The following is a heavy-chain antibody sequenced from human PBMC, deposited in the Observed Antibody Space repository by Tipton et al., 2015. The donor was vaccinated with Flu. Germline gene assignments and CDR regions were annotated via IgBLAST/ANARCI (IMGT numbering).Heavy chain of an antibody. Sequence: SLRLSCAASGFSFSNYAMSWVRQAPGKGLVWVSRINIDGGITSYADSVTGRFTISRDNAKNTLYLQMNSLRAEDTAVYYCAREISSEGGFWGQGTLVTVSS. J-gene: IGHJ4*02. D-gene: IGHD5-12*01. V-gene: IGHV3-74*01. CDR3: AREISSEGGF. CDR2: INIDGGIT. CDR1: GFSFSNYA.